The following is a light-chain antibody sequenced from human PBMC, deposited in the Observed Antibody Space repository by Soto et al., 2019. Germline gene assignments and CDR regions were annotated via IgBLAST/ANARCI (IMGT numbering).Light chain of an antibody. CDR2: DAS. CDR1: SSDVGGYNY. CDR3: SSYTSSSTYV. Sequence: QSALTQPASVSGSPGQSITISCTGTSSDVGGYNYVSWYQQHPGKAPKLMIYDASNRPSGASNRFSGSKSGNTASLTISGLQAEDEADYYCSSYTSSSTYVFGTGTKVTVL. J-gene: IGLJ1*01. V-gene: IGLV2-14*01.